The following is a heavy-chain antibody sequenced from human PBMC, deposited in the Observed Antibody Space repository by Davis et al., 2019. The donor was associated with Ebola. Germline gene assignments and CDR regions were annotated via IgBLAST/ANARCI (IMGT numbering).Heavy chain of an antibody. D-gene: IGHD3/OR15-3a*01. CDR2: IKEDGGEK. V-gene: IGHV3-7*03. CDR3: ASGDGRGRSYDMDV. Sequence: GESLKISCAASGFILSNYWMSWVRQIPGKGLEWVANIKEDGGEKYYVDSVKGRFTISRDNAKNSLFLEMNSLRAEDTAFYYCASGDGRGRSYDMDVWGQGTTVTVSS. J-gene: IGHJ6*03. CDR1: GFILSNYW.